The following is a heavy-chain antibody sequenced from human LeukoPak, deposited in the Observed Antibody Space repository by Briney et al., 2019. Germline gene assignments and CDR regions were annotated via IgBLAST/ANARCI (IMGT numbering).Heavy chain of an antibody. Sequence: GGSLRLSCAASGFTFSSYAMHWVRQAPGKGLEWVAVISYDGSNKYYADSVKGRFTISRDNSKNTLYLQMNSLRAEDTAVYYCARDRKDNGYSYGNDAFDIWGQGTMVTVSS. CDR2: ISYDGSNK. CDR3: ARDRKDNGYSYGNDAFDI. D-gene: IGHD5-18*01. V-gene: IGHV3-30-3*01. J-gene: IGHJ3*02. CDR1: GFTFSSYA.